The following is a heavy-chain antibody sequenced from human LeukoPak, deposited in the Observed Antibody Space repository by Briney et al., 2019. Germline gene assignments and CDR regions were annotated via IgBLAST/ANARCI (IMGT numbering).Heavy chain of an antibody. CDR3: AKDAMVRGVTHAFDI. CDR2: IGSSGSAT. D-gene: IGHD3-10*01. J-gene: IGHJ3*02. CDR1: GFTFSSYS. Sequence: SGGSLRLSCAASGFTFSSYSMNWVRQAPGKGLEWVSYIGSSGSATYYADSVKGRFTISRDNAKNSLYLQMNSLRAEDTAVYYCAKDAMVRGVTHAFDIWGQGTMVTVSS. V-gene: IGHV3-48*04.